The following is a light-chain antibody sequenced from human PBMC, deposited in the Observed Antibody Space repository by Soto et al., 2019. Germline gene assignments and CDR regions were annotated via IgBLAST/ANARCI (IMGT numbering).Light chain of an antibody. CDR1: SSNIGINY. CDR3: AAWDDSLSVGV. V-gene: IGLV1-47*01. CDR2: RNN. Sequence: QSVLTQPPSASGTPGQRVTISCSGSSSNIGINYVYWYQQLPGMAPKLLIYRNNQRPSEVPDRFSGSKSGTSASLAISGLRSEDKADDHCAAWDDSLSVGVFGGGTKLTVL. J-gene: IGLJ2*01.